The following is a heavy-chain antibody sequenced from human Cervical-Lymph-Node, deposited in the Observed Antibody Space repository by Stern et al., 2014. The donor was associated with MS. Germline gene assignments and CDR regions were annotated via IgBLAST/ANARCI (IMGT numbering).Heavy chain of an antibody. CDR2: IYPGDSET. CDR1: GFKFSIYW. Sequence: EVQLVESGAELIRPGGSLKLSCKGSGFKFSIYWIAWVRQRPGKGLEWMGIIYPGDSETRYSPSFQGQVTMSADKSTSTAYLQWSSLNASDTAMYFCARQTTAWASDVWGQGTLVTVSS. V-gene: IGHV5-51*01. J-gene: IGHJ4*02. CDR3: ARQTTAWASDV. D-gene: IGHD1-14*01.